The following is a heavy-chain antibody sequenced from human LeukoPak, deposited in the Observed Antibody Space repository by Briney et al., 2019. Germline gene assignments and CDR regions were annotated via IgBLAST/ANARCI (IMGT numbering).Heavy chain of an antibody. Sequence: SETLSLTCTVSGGSISSHYWSWIRQPAGKGLEWIGRIYTSGSTNYNPSLKSRVTMSVDTSKNQFSLKLSSVTAADTAVYYCARDPRIAAAGNWFDPWGQGTLVTVSS. CDR3: ARDPRIAAAGNWFDP. J-gene: IGHJ5*02. CDR1: GGSISSHY. CDR2: IYTSGST. V-gene: IGHV4-4*07. D-gene: IGHD6-13*01.